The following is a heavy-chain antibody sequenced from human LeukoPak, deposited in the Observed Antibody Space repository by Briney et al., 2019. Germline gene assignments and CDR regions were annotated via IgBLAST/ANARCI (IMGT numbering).Heavy chain of an antibody. J-gene: IGHJ3*01. CDR2: IRSSSNEI. CDR1: GFTFTRYR. D-gene: IGHD1-14*01. Sequence: GGSLRLSCTASGFTFTRYRMNWVRQAPGKGLVWLSSIRSSSNEIYYADSVKGRFTISRDNAKNSVYLQINSLRAEDTAVYYCTRDLDLYNDAFDVWGQGTRVIVSS. V-gene: IGHV3-21*01. CDR3: TRDLDLYNDAFDV.